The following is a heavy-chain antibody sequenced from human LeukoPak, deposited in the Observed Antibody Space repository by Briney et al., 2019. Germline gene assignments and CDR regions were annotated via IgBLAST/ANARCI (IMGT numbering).Heavy chain of an antibody. V-gene: IGHV3-7*01. Sequence: GGSLRLSCAASGFTFSSYWMSWVRQAPGKGLEWVANIKQDGSEKYYADSVKGRFTISRDNSKNTLYLQMNSLRAEDTAVYYCARDRHCTNGVCYGVTFFDYWGQGTLVTVSS. CDR1: GFTFSSYW. CDR2: IKQDGSEK. CDR3: ARDRHCTNGVCYGVTFFDY. J-gene: IGHJ4*02. D-gene: IGHD2-8*01.